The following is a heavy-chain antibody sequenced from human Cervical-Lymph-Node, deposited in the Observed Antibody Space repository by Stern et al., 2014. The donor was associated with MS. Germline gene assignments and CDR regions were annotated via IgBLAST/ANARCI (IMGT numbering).Heavy chain of an antibody. CDR3: ARDYEDTSMLFDH. CDR1: GFTFSSYG. J-gene: IGHJ4*02. D-gene: IGHD2-8*01. V-gene: IGHV3-30*03. CDR2: ISYDGNHK. Sequence: VHLVESGGAVVQPGRSLRLSCAASGFTFSSYGMHWVRQAPGKGLEWVTVISYDGNHKYYAASVKVRFTISRDNSKNTLHLQMNSVTPDDTAIYYCARDYEDTSMLFDHWGQGTLVTVSS.